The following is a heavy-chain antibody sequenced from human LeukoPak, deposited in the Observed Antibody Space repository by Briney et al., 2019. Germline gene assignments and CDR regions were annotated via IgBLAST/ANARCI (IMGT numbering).Heavy chain of an antibody. D-gene: IGHD6-13*01. J-gene: IGHJ4*02. CDR1: GGSISSSSYY. CDR2: IYYSGST. Sequence: SETLFLTCTVSGGSISSSSYYWGWIRQPPGKGLEWIGSIYYSGSTYYNPSLKSRVTISVDTSKNQFSLKLSSVTAADTAVYYCARHESYSSSWSRFYFDYWGREPWSPSPQ. CDR3: ARHESYSSSWSRFYFDY. V-gene: IGHV4-39*01.